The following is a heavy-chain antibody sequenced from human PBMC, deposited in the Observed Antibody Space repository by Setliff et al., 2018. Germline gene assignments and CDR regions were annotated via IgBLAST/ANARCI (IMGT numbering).Heavy chain of an antibody. CDR3: ARDNTIVGATDY. V-gene: IGHV4-61*02. D-gene: IGHD1-26*01. Sequence: PSETLSLTCAVSGGSISSGSYYWSWIRQLAGKGLEWVGRLHTSGSTNYNPSLKGRATISVDTSKNQFSLNLSSVTAADTAVYFCARDNTIVGATDYWGQGTLVTVSS. CDR1: GGSISSGSYY. CDR2: LHTSGST. J-gene: IGHJ4*02.